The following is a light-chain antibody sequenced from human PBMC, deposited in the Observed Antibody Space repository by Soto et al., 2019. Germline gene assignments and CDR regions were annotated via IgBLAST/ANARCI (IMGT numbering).Light chain of an antibody. CDR1: QGSSSY. Sequence: VIWMTQSPSLLSASTGDRVTISCRMSQGSSSYLARYQPKPGTAPELLIYAASTLQSGVPSRFSGSGSGTDFTLTISCLQSEDFATYYCQQYYSFPLTFGGGAKVDIK. CDR2: AAS. J-gene: IGKJ4*01. V-gene: IGKV1D-8*01. CDR3: QQYYSFPLT.